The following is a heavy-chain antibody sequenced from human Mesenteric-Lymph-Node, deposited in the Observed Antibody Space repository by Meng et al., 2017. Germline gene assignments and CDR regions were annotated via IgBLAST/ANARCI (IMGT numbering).Heavy chain of an antibody. CDR3: AKGPNPPMVRGVIDWFDP. CDR2: ISGSGGST. Sequence: GGSLRLSCAASGFTFSSYAMSWVRQAPGKGLEWVSAISGSGGSTYYADSVKGRFTISRDNSKNTLYLQMNSLRAEDTAVYYCAKGPNPPMVRGVIDWFDPWGQGTLVTV. D-gene: IGHD3-10*01. CDR1: GFTFSSYA. V-gene: IGHV3-23*01. J-gene: IGHJ5*02.